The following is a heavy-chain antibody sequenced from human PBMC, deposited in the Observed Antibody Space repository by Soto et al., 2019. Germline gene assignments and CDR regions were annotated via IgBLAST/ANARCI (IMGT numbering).Heavy chain of an antibody. D-gene: IGHD3-22*01. CDR2: IYWNGDE. J-gene: IGHJ4*02. CDR1: GFSLNTSGVS. V-gene: IGHV2-5*01. Sequence: SGPTLVNPTQPLTLTCSFSGFSLNTSGVSVGWIRQPPGKALEWLALIYWNGDERYSPSLKNRLTITKDTSKNQVVLRMTNMDPVDTATYSCTRMYYYDRSGYYPTADYWGRGTLVTVSS. CDR3: TRMYYYDRSGYYPTADY.